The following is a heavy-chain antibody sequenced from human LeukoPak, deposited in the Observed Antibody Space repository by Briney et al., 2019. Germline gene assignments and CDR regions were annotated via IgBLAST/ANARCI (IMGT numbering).Heavy chain of an antibody. Sequence: GGSLRLSCAASGFTFSDYYMNWIRQAPGKGLEWVSYISSSDSTIYYADSVKGRFTISRDNAKNSLYLQMNSLRAEDTAVYYCARLLMVRGVISHMDVWGKGTTVTVSS. CDR3: ARLLMVRGVISHMDV. J-gene: IGHJ6*03. D-gene: IGHD3-10*01. CDR2: ISSSDSTI. V-gene: IGHV3-11*04. CDR1: GFTFSDYY.